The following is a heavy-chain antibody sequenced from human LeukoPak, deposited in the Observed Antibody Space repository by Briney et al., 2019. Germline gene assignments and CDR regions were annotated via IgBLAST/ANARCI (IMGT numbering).Heavy chain of an antibody. Sequence: GESLKISCKGSGYSFTSYWIGWVRQMPGKGLEWMGIIYPDDSDTRYSPSFQGQVTISADKSISTAYLQWSSLKASDTAMYYCARHPHYYDSSGYSQVDYWGQGTLVTVSS. CDR3: ARHPHYYDSSGYSQVDY. D-gene: IGHD3-22*01. V-gene: IGHV5-51*01. CDR2: IYPDDSDT. J-gene: IGHJ4*02. CDR1: GYSFTSYW.